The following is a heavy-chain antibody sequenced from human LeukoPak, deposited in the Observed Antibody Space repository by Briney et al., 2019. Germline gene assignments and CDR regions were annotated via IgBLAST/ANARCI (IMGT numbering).Heavy chain of an antibody. Sequence: GGSLRLSCAASGFTFSSYWMTWVRQAPGKGLEWVGNIKEDGSEKNYLESMKGRFTISRDNAKNSLYLQMNSLRAEDTAIYYCARYYYNNDGYSEDAFDIWGQGTMVTVSS. V-gene: IGHV3-7*01. CDR3: ARYYYNNDGYSEDAFDI. D-gene: IGHD3-22*01. CDR2: IKEDGSEK. J-gene: IGHJ3*02. CDR1: GFTFSSYW.